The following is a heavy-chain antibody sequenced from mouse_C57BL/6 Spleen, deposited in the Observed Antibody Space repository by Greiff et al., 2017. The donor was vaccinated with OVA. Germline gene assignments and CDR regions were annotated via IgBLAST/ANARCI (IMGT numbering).Heavy chain of an antibody. J-gene: IGHJ1*03. CDR3: ARSLYGSSYWDFDV. Sequence: VQLQQPGTEMVKPGASVQLSCKASGYTFNSYWMHWVKQRPGHGLEWIGNINTSNGGTNYNEKFKSKATLTVDKSSSTAYMQLSSLTSDDSAVYYCARSLYGSSYWDFDVWCTGTTVTVSS. CDR1: GYTFNSYW. D-gene: IGHD1-1*01. V-gene: IGHV1-53*01. CDR2: INTSNGGT.